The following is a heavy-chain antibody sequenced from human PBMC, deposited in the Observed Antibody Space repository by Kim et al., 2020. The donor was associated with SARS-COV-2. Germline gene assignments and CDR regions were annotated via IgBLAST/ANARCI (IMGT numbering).Heavy chain of an antibody. J-gene: IGHJ4*02. CDR2: ITTTSTYI. D-gene: IGHD3-22*01. V-gene: IGHV3-21*01. CDR3: AGYSSGYVINY. Sequence: GGSLRLSCAASGFTFSSYTMTWVRQAPGKGLEWVSSITTTSTYIYYADSVKGRFTISRDNAKNSLYLQMNSLRAEDTAVYYCAGYSSGYVINYWGQGTLV. CDR1: GFTFSSYT.